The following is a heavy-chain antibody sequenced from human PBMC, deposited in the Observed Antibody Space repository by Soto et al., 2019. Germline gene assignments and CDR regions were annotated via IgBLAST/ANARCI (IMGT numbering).Heavy chain of an antibody. CDR2: IWSDGSNK. D-gene: IGHD3-3*01. CDR1: GFTFSSYG. J-gene: IGHJ4*02. CDR3: AKEFWSGPFDY. Sequence: QVQLVESGGGVVQPGRSLRLSCAASGFTFSSYGMHWVRQAPGKGLEWVAVIWSDGSNKYYADSVKGRFTISRDNSTKTLYLQMNTLRAEDTAVYYCAKEFWSGPFDYWGQGTLVTVSS. V-gene: IGHV3-33*06.